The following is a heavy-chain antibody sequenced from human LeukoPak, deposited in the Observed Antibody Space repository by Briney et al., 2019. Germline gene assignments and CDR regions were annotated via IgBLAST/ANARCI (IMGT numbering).Heavy chain of an antibody. Sequence: GGSLRLSCGASEFAFSDFYMTWIRQAPGKGLEWVSYISSSSSHTNYADSVKGRFTISRDNAKNSLYLQMNSLRDEDTAVYYCARDSRRIETGAFDIWGQGTMVTVSS. CDR2: ISSSSSHT. CDR3: ARDSRRIETGAFDI. V-gene: IGHV3-11*06. J-gene: IGHJ3*02. CDR1: EFAFSDFY. D-gene: IGHD2/OR15-2a*01.